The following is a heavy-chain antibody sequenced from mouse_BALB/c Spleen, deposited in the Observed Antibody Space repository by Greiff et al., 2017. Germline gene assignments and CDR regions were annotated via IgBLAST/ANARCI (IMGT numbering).Heavy chain of an antibody. Sequence: EVQLQQSGPELVKPGASVKISCKASGYSFTGYYMHWVKQSHVKSLEWIGRINPYNGATSYNQNFKDKASLTVDKSSSTAYMELHSLTSEDSAVYYCARGWLRQFAYWGQGTLVTVSA. CDR1: GYSFTGYY. V-gene: IGHV1-26*01. J-gene: IGHJ3*01. D-gene: IGHD2-2*01. CDR3: ARGWLRQFAY. CDR2: INPYNGAT.